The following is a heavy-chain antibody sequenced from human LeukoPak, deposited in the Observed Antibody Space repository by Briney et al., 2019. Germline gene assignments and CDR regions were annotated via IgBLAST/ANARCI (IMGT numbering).Heavy chain of an antibody. CDR3: AKAGHGSGSYQSY. V-gene: IGHV3-30*18. D-gene: IGHD3-10*01. CDR2: ITYDGSNK. CDR1: GFTFSSYC. J-gene: IGHJ4*02. Sequence: GGSLRLSCAASGFTFSSYCMHWVRQAPGKGLEWVAVITYDGSNKYYTDSVKGRFTISRDNSKNTLYLQMNSLRAEDTAVYYCAKAGHGSGSYQSYWGQGTLVTVSS.